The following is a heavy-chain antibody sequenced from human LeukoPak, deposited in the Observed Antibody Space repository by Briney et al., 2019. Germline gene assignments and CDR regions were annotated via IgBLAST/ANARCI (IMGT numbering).Heavy chain of an antibody. CDR3: ASRPPRRAYSSSLPFVD. CDR2: IKSKTDGGTT. CDR1: GFTFSNAW. J-gene: IGHJ4*02. V-gene: IGHV3-15*01. D-gene: IGHD6-6*01. Sequence: GGSLRLSCAASGFTFSNAWMSWVRQAPGKGLEWVGRIKSKTDGGTTDYAAPVKGRFTISRDDSKNTLYLQMNSLKTEDTAVYYCASRPPRRAYSSSLPFVDWGQGTLVTVSS.